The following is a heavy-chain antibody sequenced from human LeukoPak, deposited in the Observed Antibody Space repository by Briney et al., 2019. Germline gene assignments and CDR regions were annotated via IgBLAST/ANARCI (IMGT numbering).Heavy chain of an antibody. V-gene: IGHV4-4*07. CDR1: GGSISSYY. CDR2: IYTSGST. D-gene: IGHD6-19*01. J-gene: IGHJ4*02. CDR3: ARGTLYSGWSYYFDY. Sequence: PSETLSLTCTVSGGSISSYYWSWIRQPAGKGLEWIGRIYTSGSTNYNPSLKSRVTISVDMSKNHFSLRLSSVTAADTAMYYCARGTLYSGWSYYFDYWGQGTLVTVSS.